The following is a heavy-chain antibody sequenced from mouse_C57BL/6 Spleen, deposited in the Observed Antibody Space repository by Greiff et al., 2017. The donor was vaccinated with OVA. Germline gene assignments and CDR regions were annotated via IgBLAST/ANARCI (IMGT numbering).Heavy chain of an antibody. D-gene: IGHD1-2*01. V-gene: IGHV1-5*01. Sequence: VQLQQSGTVLARPGASVTMSCKTSGYTFTSYWMHWVKQRPGQGLEWIGAIYPGNSDTSYNQKFKGKAKLTAVTSASTAYMELSSLTNEDSAVYYCTNEDGGAWFAYWGQGTLVTVSA. J-gene: IGHJ3*01. CDR1: GYTFTSYW. CDR3: TNEDGGAWFAY. CDR2: IYPGNSDT.